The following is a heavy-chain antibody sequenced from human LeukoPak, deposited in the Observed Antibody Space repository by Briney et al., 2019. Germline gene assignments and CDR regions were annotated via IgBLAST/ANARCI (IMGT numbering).Heavy chain of an antibody. CDR1: GFTFSDYG. CDR3: AKDLYDSNGYSHFQH. CDR2: VWFDGSKK. J-gene: IGHJ1*01. V-gene: IGHV3-33*06. D-gene: IGHD3-22*01. Sequence: PGGSLRLSCAASGFTFSDYGMHWVRQAPGKGLEWVAVVWFDGSKKFYADSVKGRFTISRDNSKNTLYLQMNSLRAEDTAVYYCAKDLYDSNGYSHFQHWGQGTLVTVSS.